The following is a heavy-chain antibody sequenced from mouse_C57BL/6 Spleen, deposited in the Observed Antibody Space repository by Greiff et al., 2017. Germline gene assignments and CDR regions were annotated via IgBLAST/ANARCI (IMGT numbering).Heavy chain of an antibody. CDR1: GYSITSGYY. V-gene: IGHV3-6*01. D-gene: IGHD1-1*01. CDR2: ISYDGSN. J-gene: IGHJ4*01. CDR3: ARDGIVRESMDY. Sequence: VQLKESGPGLVKPSQSLSLTCSVTGYSITSGYYWNWIRQFPGNKLEWMGYISYDGSNNYNPSLKNRISITRDTSKNQFFLKLNSVTTEDTATYYCARDGIVRESMDYWGQGTSVTVSS.